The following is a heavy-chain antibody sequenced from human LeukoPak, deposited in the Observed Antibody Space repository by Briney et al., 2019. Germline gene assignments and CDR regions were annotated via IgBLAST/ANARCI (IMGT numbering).Heavy chain of an antibody. CDR1: GGSFSGYY. J-gene: IGHJ4*02. V-gene: IGHV4-34*01. CDR3: ARGGGYSYGGRSYFDY. Sequence: PSETLSLTCAVYGGSFSGYYWSWIRQPPGKGLKWIGEINHSGSTNYNPSLKSRVTISVDTSKNQFSLKLSSVTAADTAVYYCARGGGYSYGGRSYFDYWGQGTLVTVSS. D-gene: IGHD5-18*01. CDR2: INHSGST.